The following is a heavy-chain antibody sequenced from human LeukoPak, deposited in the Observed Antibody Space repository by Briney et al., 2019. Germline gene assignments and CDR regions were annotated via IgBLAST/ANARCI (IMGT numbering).Heavy chain of an antibody. CDR1: GFTFSSDW. Sequence: GGSLRLSCAASGFTFSSDWMTWVRQAPGKGLEYVSAISSNGGSTYYANSVKGRFTISRDNSKNTLYLQMGSLRAEDMAVYYCARLYYYDPYAFDIWGQGTMVTVSS. CDR3: ARLYYYDPYAFDI. D-gene: IGHD3-22*01. J-gene: IGHJ3*02. CDR2: ISSNGGST. V-gene: IGHV3-64*01.